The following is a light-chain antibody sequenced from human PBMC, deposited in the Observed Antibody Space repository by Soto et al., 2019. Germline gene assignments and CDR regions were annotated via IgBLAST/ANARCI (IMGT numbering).Light chain of an antibody. CDR1: DIGSKS. Sequence: SYELTQPPSVSVAPGQTARIACGGHDIGSKSVHWYHQKPGQAPVLVVHDDTDRPSGIPERFSGSNSGNTATLTISRVEAGDEADYCCQVWDSSSDRVVFGGGTKLTVL. CDR3: QVWDSSSDRVV. J-gene: IGLJ2*01. V-gene: IGLV3-21*02. CDR2: DDT.